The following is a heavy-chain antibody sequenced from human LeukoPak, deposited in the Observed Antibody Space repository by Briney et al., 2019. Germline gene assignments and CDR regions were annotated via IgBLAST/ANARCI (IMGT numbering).Heavy chain of an antibody. D-gene: IGHD2-21*02. CDR3: ARQSPSDYLLLNWFDP. V-gene: IGHV6-1*01. CDR1: GDSVSSNSAA. Sequence: SQTLSLTCVISGDSVSSNSAAWNWIRQSPSRGLEWLGRTYYRSKWYYHYAVSMKSRITVNPDTSKNQFSLKLSSVTAADTAVYYCARQSPSDYLLLNWFDPWGQGTLVTVSS. CDR2: TYYRSKWYY. J-gene: IGHJ5*02.